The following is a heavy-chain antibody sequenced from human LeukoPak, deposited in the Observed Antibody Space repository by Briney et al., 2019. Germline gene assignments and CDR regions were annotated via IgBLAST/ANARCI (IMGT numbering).Heavy chain of an antibody. CDR2: INPNSGGT. Sequence: RASVKVSCKASGYTFTGYYMHWVRQAPGQGLEWMGWINPNSGGTNYAQKFQGRVTMTRDTSISTAYMELSRLRSDDTAVYYCARGDDYGDYFLFDYWGQGTLVTVSS. J-gene: IGHJ4*02. CDR3: ARGDDYGDYFLFDY. CDR1: GYTFTGYY. D-gene: IGHD4-17*01. V-gene: IGHV1-2*02.